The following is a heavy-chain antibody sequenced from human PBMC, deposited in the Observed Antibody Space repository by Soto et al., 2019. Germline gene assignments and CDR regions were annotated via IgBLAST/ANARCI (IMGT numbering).Heavy chain of an antibody. CDR2: INAGNGNT. D-gene: IGHD2-15*01. CDR3: ARDLGGWPDY. V-gene: IGHV1-3*01. J-gene: IGHJ4*02. CDR1: GYTFTSYA. Sequence: ASVKVAFKASGYTFTSYAMPWVRQAPGQRLEWMGWINAGNGNTKYSQKFQGRVTITRDTSASTAYMELSSLRSEDTAVYYCARDLGGWPDYWGQGTLVTVSS.